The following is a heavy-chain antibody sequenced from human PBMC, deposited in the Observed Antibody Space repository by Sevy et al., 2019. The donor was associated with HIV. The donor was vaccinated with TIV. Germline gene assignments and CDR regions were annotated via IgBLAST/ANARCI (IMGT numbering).Heavy chain of an antibody. CDR1: GFTFSSYW. D-gene: IGHD6-19*01. CDR2: INSDGSST. V-gene: IGHV3-74*01. Sequence: GGSLRLSCVASGFTFSSYWMHWVRQAPGKGLVWVSRINSDGSSTSYADSVKGRFTISRDNAKNTLYLQMNSLRAEDTAVYYCARELGYSSGWYPARAFDIWGQGTMVTVSS. CDR3: ARELGYSSGWYPARAFDI. J-gene: IGHJ3*02.